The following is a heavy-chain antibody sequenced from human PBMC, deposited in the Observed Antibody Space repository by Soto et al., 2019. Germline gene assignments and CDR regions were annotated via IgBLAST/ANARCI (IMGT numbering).Heavy chain of an antibody. CDR1: GDTFSFYT. CDR3: ARGITLPTPLDY. Sequence: GASVKVSCKASGDTFSFYTINWVRQAPGLGLEWMGRVNPILSMSNYAQKFQGRVTITRDTSASTAYMELSSLRSEDTAVYYCARGITLPTPLDYWGQGTLVTVSS. V-gene: IGHV1-69*02. CDR2: VNPILSMS. J-gene: IGHJ4*02. D-gene: IGHD1-20*01.